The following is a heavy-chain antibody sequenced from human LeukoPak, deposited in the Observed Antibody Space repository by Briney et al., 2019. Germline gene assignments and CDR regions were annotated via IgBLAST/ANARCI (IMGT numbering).Heavy chain of an antibody. Sequence: SETLSLTCTVSGGSISSGGYYWSWIRQHPGKGLEWIGYIYYSGSTYYNPSLKSRATISVDTSKNQFSLKLSSVTAADTAVYYCARDRRYVWGSYRSMNWFDPWGQGTLVTVSS. V-gene: IGHV4-31*03. CDR3: ARDRRYVWGSYRSMNWFDP. D-gene: IGHD3-16*02. CDR1: GGSISSGGYY. J-gene: IGHJ5*02. CDR2: IYYSGST.